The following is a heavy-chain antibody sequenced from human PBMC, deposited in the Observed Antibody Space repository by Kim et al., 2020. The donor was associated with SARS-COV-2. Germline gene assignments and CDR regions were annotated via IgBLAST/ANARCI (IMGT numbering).Heavy chain of an antibody. CDR3: ARVVRYLRQGRGHFDY. V-gene: IGHV3-11*06. J-gene: IGHJ4*02. Sequence: DSGKGRFTISRDNAKNSLYLQMNSLTAEDTAVYYCARVVRYLRQGRGHFDYWGQGTLVSVSS. D-gene: IGHD3-10*01.